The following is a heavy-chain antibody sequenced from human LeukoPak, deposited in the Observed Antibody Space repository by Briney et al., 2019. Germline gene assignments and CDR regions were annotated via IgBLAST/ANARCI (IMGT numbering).Heavy chain of an antibody. D-gene: IGHD4-17*01. CDR1: GGSISSSDYY. V-gene: IGHV4-30-4*01. CDR2: IHYSGAT. J-gene: IGHJ4*02. Sequence: SETLSLTCTVSGGSISSSDYYWSWIRQPPGMGLERIGYIHYSGATYYNPSLKSRVTLSVDTSKNQFSLRLTSVTAADTAVYYCATKPNGDYYFDYWGQGTLVTVSS. CDR3: ATKPNGDYYFDY.